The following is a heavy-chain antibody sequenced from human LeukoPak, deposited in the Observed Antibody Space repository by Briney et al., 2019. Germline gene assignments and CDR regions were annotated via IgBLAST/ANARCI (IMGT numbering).Heavy chain of an antibody. CDR2: IDGSSRYR. Sequence: KPGGSLRLACAASGFTLSGYTINWVRQAPGEGLEWVSSIDGSSRYRYYADSVRGRFTISRDNAKNSLHLQMNSLRVEDTGVYFCARDMAGRSRPPFDYWGQGTLVTVSS. V-gene: IGHV3-21*01. CDR1: GFTLSGYT. D-gene: IGHD6-19*01. CDR3: ARDMAGRSRPPFDY. J-gene: IGHJ4*02.